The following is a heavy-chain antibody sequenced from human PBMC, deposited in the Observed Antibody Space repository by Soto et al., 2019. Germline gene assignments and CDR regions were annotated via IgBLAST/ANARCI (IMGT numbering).Heavy chain of an antibody. CDR3: SRNRWVSDY. V-gene: IGHV3-66*01. Sequence: EVQSVESGGGLVQPGGSLRLSCAASGFTVSTKYMSWVRQAPGKGLEWVSVSYSGGSTFYADSVRGRFTISRDNSKNTRKLEMNRPRAEDPAGYYCSRNRWVSDYWGQGTLLTVSS. CDR2: SYSGGST. CDR1: GFTVSTKY. J-gene: IGHJ4*02. D-gene: IGHD3-16*02.